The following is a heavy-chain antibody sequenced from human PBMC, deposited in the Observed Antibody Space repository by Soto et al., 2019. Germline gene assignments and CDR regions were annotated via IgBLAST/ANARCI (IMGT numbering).Heavy chain of an antibody. V-gene: IGHV3-74*01. J-gene: IGHJ4*02. CDR1: GFTVSSYL. Sequence: EVQLVASGGGLVQPGGSLRLSCAASGFTVSSYLMHWVRQAPGKGLVWVSRINSDGSSTSFADSVKGRFTISRDNAKNTLYLQMNSLRAEDTAVYYCARVNYGDYGGVYDYWGQGTIVTVFS. CDR3: ARVNYGDYGGVYDY. D-gene: IGHD4-17*01. CDR2: INSDGSST.